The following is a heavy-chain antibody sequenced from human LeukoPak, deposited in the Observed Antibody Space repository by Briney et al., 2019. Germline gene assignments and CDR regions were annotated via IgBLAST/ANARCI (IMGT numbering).Heavy chain of an antibody. CDR3: AELGITMIGGV. D-gene: IGHD3-10*02. V-gene: IGHV3-21*01. J-gene: IGHJ6*04. Sequence: PGGSLRLSCAASGFTFSTYNMNWVRQAPGKGLEWVSSISSGSTDIYYGDSVKGRFTISRDNAKNSLYLQMNSLRAEDTAVCYCAELGITMIGGVWGKGTTVTISS. CDR2: ISSGSTDI. CDR1: GFTFSTYN.